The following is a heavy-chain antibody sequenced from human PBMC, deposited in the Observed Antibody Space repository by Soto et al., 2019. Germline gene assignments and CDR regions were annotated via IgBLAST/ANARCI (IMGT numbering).Heavy chain of an antibody. V-gene: IGHV3-30*18. CDR1: GFTFSSYA. CDR3: ANSWTTLTTGFDF. D-gene: IGHD4-17*01. CDR2: ISSDGSEK. J-gene: IGHJ4*02. Sequence: PGGSLRLSCVASGFTFSSYAMHWVRQAPGKGLGWVAVISSDGSEKYYLDSVRDRFTISRDNSKNTLYLQMNNPRTEDTAMYYCANSWTTLTTGFDFWGQGALVTVSS.